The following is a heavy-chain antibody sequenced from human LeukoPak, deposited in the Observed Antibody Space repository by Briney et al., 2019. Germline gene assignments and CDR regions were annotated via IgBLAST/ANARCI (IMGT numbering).Heavy chain of an antibody. V-gene: IGHV1-46*01. CDR1: GYTFTAYY. Sequence: ASVKVSCKASGYTFTAYYMHWVRQAPGLGLEWMGWINPSGGATTYAQDIQGRVTMTRDTSTSTVYMELSSLRSEDTALYYCTRGGRASAGGYWGQGTLVTVSS. D-gene: IGHD3-10*01. CDR2: INPSGGAT. CDR3: TRGGRASAGGY. J-gene: IGHJ4*02.